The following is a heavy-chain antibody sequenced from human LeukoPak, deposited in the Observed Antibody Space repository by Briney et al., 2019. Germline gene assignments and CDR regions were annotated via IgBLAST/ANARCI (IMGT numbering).Heavy chain of an antibody. CDR3: ARNGYDSRGYYPSVFDY. CDR2: IYTSGST. CDR1: GGSISSYY. J-gene: IGHJ4*02. Sequence: SETLSLTCTVSGGSISSYYRSWIRQPAGKGLEWIGRIYTSGSTNYNPSLKSRVTMSVDTSKNQFSLKLSSVTAADTAVYYCARNGYDSRGYYPSVFDYWGQGTLVTASS. V-gene: IGHV4-4*07. D-gene: IGHD3-22*01.